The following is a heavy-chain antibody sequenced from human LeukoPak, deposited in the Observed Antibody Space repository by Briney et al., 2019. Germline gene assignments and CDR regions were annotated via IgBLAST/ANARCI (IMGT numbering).Heavy chain of an antibody. CDR1: GYSFTSYW. Sequence: GESLKISCKGSGYSFTSYWIGWVRQMPGKGLEWMGIIYPGDSDTRYSPSFQGRFTISRDNSKNTLYLQMNSLRAEDTAVYYCAREAGVYSYGHNGGFDYWGQGTLVTVSS. V-gene: IGHV5-51*01. CDR2: IYPGDSDT. CDR3: AREAGVYSYGHNGGFDY. D-gene: IGHD5-18*01. J-gene: IGHJ4*02.